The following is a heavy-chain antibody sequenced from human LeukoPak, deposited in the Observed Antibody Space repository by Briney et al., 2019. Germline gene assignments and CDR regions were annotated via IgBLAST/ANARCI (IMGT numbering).Heavy chain of an antibody. J-gene: IGHJ5*02. Sequence: SETLSLTCAVYGGSFSGYYWSWIRQPPGKGLEWIGEINHSGSTNYNPSLKSRVTISVDTSKNQFSLKLSSVTAADTAVYYCARSKYYDFWSGYAPFDPWGQGTLVTVSS. D-gene: IGHD3-3*01. V-gene: IGHV4-34*01. CDR1: GGSFSGYY. CDR2: INHSGST. CDR3: ARSKYYDFWSGYAPFDP.